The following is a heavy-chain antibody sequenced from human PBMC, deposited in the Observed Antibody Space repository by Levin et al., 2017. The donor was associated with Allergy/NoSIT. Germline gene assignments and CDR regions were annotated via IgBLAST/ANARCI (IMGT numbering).Heavy chain of an antibody. D-gene: IGHD2-15*01. J-gene: IGHJ4*02. V-gene: IGHV4-59*01. CDR1: GGSINNYY. Sequence: SETLSLTCTVSGGSINNYYWTWIRQPPGKGLEWIGYIYYSGSTNYNPSLRSRVTMSVGTSKTQFSLKLPSVTAADTAVYYCARAAPLYCRIGSCSGLDFWGQGSLVTVSS. CDR3: ARAAPLYCRIGSCSGLDF. CDR2: IYYSGST.